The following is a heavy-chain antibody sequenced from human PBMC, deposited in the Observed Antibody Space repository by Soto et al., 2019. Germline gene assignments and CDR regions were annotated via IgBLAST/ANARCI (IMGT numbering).Heavy chain of an antibody. CDR3: ASLHDYGDYSDY. Sequence: GGSLRLSCAASGFTFSDYYMSWIRQAPGKGLEWVSYISSSGSTIYYADSVKGRFTTSRDNAKNSLYLQMNSLRAEDTAVYYCASLHDYGDYSDYWGQGTLVTVSS. CDR2: ISSSGSTI. J-gene: IGHJ4*02. D-gene: IGHD4-17*01. V-gene: IGHV3-11*04. CDR1: GFTFSDYY.